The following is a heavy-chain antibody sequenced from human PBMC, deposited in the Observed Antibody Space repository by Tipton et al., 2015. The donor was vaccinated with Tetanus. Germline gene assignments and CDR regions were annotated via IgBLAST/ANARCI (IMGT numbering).Heavy chain of an antibody. CDR1: GYTFTSYG. D-gene: IGHD3-22*01. J-gene: IGHJ4*02. V-gene: IGHV1-18*01. Sequence: QMQLVQSGAEVKKPRASVKVSCKASGYTFTSYGISWVRQAPGQGLEWMGRISAYNGYTYYAQKLQGRVTMTTDTSTSTAYMELRGLRSDDTAVYYCARDGAYSYYYDSSGCQKGDYWGQGTLVTVSS. CDR3: ARDGAYSYYYDSSGCQKGDY. CDR2: ISAYNGYT.